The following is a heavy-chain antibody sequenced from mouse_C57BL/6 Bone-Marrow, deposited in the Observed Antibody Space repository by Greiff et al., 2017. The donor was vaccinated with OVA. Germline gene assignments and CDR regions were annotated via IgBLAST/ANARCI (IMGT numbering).Heavy chain of an antibody. CDR3: ASASLYYGYPFAY. CDR2: IWGVGST. J-gene: IGHJ3*01. V-gene: IGHV2-6*01. D-gene: IGHD2-2*01. Sequence: VMLVESGPGLVAPSQSLSITCTVSGFSLTSYGVDWVRQSPGKGLEWLGVIWGVGSTNYNSALNSRLSISKDNSKSQVFLKMNSLQTDDTAMYYCASASLYYGYPFAYWGQGTLVTVSA. CDR1: GFSLTSYG.